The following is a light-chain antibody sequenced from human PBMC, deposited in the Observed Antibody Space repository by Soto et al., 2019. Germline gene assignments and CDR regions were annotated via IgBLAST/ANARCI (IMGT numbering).Light chain of an antibody. Sequence: DIQMTQSPSTLSASVGDRVTLTCRASQSISSWLAWYQQKPGKAPKLLTHDGSSFESGVPSRFSGSGSGTEFTLTISSLQPDDSATYYCQQYNSYSPRRTFGQGTKVDIK. CDR1: QSISSW. J-gene: IGKJ1*01. CDR2: DGS. V-gene: IGKV1-5*01. CDR3: QQYNSYSPRRT.